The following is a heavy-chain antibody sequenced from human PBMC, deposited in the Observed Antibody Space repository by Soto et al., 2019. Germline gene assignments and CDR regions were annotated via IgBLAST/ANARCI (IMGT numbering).Heavy chain of an antibody. CDR3: AREGARSSGWYSGVAYFDY. CDR2: IIPIFGTA. J-gene: IGHJ4*02. V-gene: IGHV1-69*01. D-gene: IGHD6-19*01. Sequence: QVQLVQSGAEVKKPGSSVKVSCKASGGTFSSYAISWVRQAPGQGLEWMGGIIPIFGTANYAQKFQGRVTITADESTSTAYMELSSLRSEDTAVYYCAREGARSSGWYSGVAYFDYWGQGTLVTVSS. CDR1: GGTFSSYA.